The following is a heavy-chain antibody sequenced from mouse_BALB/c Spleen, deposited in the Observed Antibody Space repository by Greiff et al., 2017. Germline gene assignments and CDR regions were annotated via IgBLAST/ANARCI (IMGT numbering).Heavy chain of an antibody. D-gene: IGHD2-2*01. J-gene: IGHJ3*01. CDR3: ARDGGYLAWFAY. Sequence: EVQLVESGGGLVKPGGSLKLSCAASGFTFSDYYMYWVRQTPEKRLEWVATISDGGSYTYYPDSVKGRFTISRDNAKNNLYLQMSSLKSEDTAMYYCARDGGYLAWFAYWGQGTLVTVSA. CDR1: GFTFSDYY. V-gene: IGHV5-4*02. CDR2: ISDGGSYT.